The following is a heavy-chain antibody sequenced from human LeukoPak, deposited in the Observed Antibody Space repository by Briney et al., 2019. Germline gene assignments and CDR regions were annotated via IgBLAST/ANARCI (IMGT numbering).Heavy chain of an antibody. V-gene: IGHV3-15*01. CDR1: GFTFSNAW. Sequence: GGSLRLSCAASGFTFSNAWMSWVRQAPGKGLEWVGRIKSKTDGGTTDYAAPVKGRFTISRDDSKNTLYLQMNSLKTEDTAVYYCTTDIGLWFGELLTMDVWGKGTTVTVSS. D-gene: IGHD3-10*01. J-gene: IGHJ6*03. CDR2: IKSKTDGGTT. CDR3: TTDIGLWFGELLTMDV.